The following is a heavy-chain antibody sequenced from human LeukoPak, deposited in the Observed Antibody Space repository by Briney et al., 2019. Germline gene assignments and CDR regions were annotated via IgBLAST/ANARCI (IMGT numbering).Heavy chain of an antibody. CDR1: GFTFSSYG. CDR2: ISYDGSNK. J-gene: IGHJ4*02. D-gene: IGHD3-22*01. CDR3: AKTEYYYDSSGYYYF. Sequence: GGSLRLSCAASGFTFSSYGMHWVRQAPGKGLEWVAVISYDGSNKYYADSVKGRFTISRDNSKNTLYLQMNSLRAEDTAVYYCAKTEYYYDSSGYYYFWGQGTLVTVSS. V-gene: IGHV3-30*18.